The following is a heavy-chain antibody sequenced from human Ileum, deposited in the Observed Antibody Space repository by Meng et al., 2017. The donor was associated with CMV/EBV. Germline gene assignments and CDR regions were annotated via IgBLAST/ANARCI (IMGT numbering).Heavy chain of an antibody. CDR1: GLTVDGAW. D-gene: IGHD2-21*01. CDR2: IKSNNDGGAT. CDR3: AIDIPGIAYPLDY. Sequence: GLTVDGAWMAWVRQAPGKGLEWVAHIKSNNDGGATDYAAPVKGRFTISRDDSKNTLSLQMNSLKTEDTAVYYCAIDIPGIAYPLDYWGQGALVTVSS. J-gene: IGHJ4*02. V-gene: IGHV3-15*01.